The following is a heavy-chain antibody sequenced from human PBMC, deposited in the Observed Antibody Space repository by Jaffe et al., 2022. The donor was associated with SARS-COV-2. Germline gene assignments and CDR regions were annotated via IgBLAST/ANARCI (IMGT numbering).Heavy chain of an antibody. J-gene: IGHJ4*02. V-gene: IGHV4-34*01. CDR2: INHSGST. Sequence: QVQLQQWGAGLLKPSETLSLTCAVYGGSFSGYYWSWIRQPPGKGLEWIGEINHSGSTNYNPSLKSRVTISVDTSKNQFSLKLSSVTAADTAVYYCAARGGYSSLRWFDYWGQGTLVTVSS. CDR1: GGSFSGYY. D-gene: IGHD6-13*01. CDR3: AARGGYSSLRWFDY.